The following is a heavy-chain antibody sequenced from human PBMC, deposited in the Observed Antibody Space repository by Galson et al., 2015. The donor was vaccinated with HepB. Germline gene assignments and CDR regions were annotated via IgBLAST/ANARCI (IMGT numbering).Heavy chain of an antibody. V-gene: IGHV1-8*01. J-gene: IGHJ4*02. Sequence: SVKVSCKASGYTFTSYDINWVRQATGQGLEWMGWMNPNSGNTGYAQKFQGRVTMTRNTSISTAYMELSSLRSEDTAVYYCAYGDYERGYFDYWGQGTLVTVSS. CDR1: GYTFTSYD. CDR2: MNPNSGNT. CDR3: AYGDYERGYFDY. D-gene: IGHD4-17*01.